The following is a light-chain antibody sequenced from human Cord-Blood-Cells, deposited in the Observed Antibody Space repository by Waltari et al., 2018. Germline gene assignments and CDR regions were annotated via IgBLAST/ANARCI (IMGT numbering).Light chain of an antibody. CDR3: QQSYSTT. V-gene: IGKV1-39*01. J-gene: IGKJ2*01. Sequence: DIQMTQSPSSLSASVGDRVTITCRASQGISSYLNWYQQKPGKAPKLLIYAASSLQSGVPSRFSGSGSGTDFTLTISSLQPEDFATYYCQQSYSTTFGQGTKLEIK. CDR2: AAS. CDR1: QGISSY.